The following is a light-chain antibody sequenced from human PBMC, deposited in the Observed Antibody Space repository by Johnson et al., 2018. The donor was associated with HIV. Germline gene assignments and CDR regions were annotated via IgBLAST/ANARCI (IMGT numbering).Light chain of an antibody. J-gene: IGLJ1*01. V-gene: IGLV1-51*02. CDR2: ENN. Sequence: QSVLTQPPSASAAPGQKVTISCSGSSSNIGNNYVSWYQQLPGTAPKLLIYENNKRPSGIPDRFSGSKSGTSATLGITGLQTGDEADYYCGTWDSSLIAEVFGTGTKVTVL. CDR1: SSNIGNNY. CDR3: GTWDSSLIAEV.